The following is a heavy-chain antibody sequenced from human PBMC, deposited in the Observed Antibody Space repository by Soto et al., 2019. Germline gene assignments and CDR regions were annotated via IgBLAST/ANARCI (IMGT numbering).Heavy chain of an antibody. CDR1: GXTFSSYS. V-gene: IGHV3-30-3*01. Sequence: GSLRLSCAASGXTFSSYSMHWVRQAPGKGLEWVAVISYDGSNKYCADSVKGRFTISRDNSKNTLYLQMNSLRAEDTAVHYCATDNPGGALSQLKKNWFDPWGQGTLGTVSS. CDR3: ATDNPGGALSQLKKNWFDP. J-gene: IGHJ5*02. CDR2: ISYDGSNK. D-gene: IGHD1-1*01.